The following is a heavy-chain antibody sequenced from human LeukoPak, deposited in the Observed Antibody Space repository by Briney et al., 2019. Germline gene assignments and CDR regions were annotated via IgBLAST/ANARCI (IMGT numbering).Heavy chain of an antibody. J-gene: IGHJ4*02. Sequence: ASVKVSCKASGYTFTGDYMHWVRQAPGQGLEWMGWINPNSGGTNYAQKFQGRVTMTRDTSISTAYMELSRLRSDDTAVYYCARELATVTTLVFDYWGQGTLVTVSS. CDR3: ARELATVTTLVFDY. D-gene: IGHD4-17*01. CDR1: GYTFTGDY. V-gene: IGHV1-2*02. CDR2: INPNSGGT.